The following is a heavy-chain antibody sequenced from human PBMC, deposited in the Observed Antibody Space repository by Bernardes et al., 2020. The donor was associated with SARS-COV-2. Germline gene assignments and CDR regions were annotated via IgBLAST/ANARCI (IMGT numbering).Heavy chain of an antibody. J-gene: IGHJ5*02. CDR2: IFSNDEK. Sequence: SGPTLVKPTETLTLTCTVSGFSLSNARMGVSWIRQPPGKALEWLAHIFSNDEKSYSTSLKSRLTISKDTSKSQVVLTMTNMDPVDTATYYCARKVGYRFGELLPINWFDPWGQGTLVTVSS. D-gene: IGHD3-10*01. V-gene: IGHV2-26*01. CDR3: ARKVGYRFGELLPINWFDP. CDR1: GFSLSNARMG.